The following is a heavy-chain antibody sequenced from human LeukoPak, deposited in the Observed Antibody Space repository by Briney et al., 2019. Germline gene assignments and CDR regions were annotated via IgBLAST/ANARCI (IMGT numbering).Heavy chain of an antibody. J-gene: IGHJ6*03. CDR2: ISSSSSYI. Sequence: PGGSLRLSCAASGFTFSSYSMNWVRQAPGKGLEWVSSISSSSSYIYYADSVKGRFTISRDNAKNSLYLQMNSLRSDDTAVYYCARDLHRVVVRGVPHYYYYMDVWGKGTTVTISS. D-gene: IGHD3-10*01. CDR3: ARDLHRVVVRGVPHYYYYMDV. CDR1: GFTFSSYS. V-gene: IGHV3-21*04.